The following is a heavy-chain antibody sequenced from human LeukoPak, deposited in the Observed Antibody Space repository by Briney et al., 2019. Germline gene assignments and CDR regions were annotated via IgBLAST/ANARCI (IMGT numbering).Heavy chain of an antibody. J-gene: IGHJ4*02. CDR1: GGSISSSSYY. V-gene: IGHV4-39*07. CDR2: IYYSGST. D-gene: IGHD4-23*01. Sequence: PSETLSLTCTVSGGSISSSSYYWGWIRQPPGKGLEWIGSIYYSGSTYYNPSLKSRVTISVDTSKNQFSLKLSSVTAADTALYYCVMSTVVTTDPYFDYWGQGTLVTVSS. CDR3: VMSTVVTTDPYFDY.